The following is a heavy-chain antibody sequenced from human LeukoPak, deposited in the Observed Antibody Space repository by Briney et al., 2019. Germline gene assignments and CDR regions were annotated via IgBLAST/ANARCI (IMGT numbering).Heavy chain of an antibody. CDR2: IYYSGST. Sequence: SETLPLTCTVSGGSISSSSYYWGWIRQPPGKGLEWIGSIYYSGSTYYNPSLKSRVTISVDTSKNQFSLKLSSVTAADTAVYYCASPGLYSSSSFDYWGQGTLVTVSS. D-gene: IGHD6-13*01. J-gene: IGHJ4*02. CDR1: GGSISSSSYY. CDR3: ASPGLYSSSSFDY. V-gene: IGHV4-39*01.